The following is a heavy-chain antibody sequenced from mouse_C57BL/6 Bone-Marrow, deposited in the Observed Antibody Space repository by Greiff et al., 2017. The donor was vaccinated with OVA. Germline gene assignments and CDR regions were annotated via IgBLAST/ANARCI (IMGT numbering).Heavy chain of an antibody. CDR1: GYTFTSYT. V-gene: IGHV1-4*01. CDR2: INPSSGYT. CDR3: ARNWDYFDY. D-gene: IGHD4-1*01. J-gene: IGHJ2*01. Sequence: VHLVESGAELARPGASVKMSCKASGYTFTSYTMHWVKQRPGQGLEWIGYINPSSGYTKYNQKFKDKATLTADKSSSTAYMQLSSLTSEDSAVYYCARNWDYFDYWGQGTTLTVSS.